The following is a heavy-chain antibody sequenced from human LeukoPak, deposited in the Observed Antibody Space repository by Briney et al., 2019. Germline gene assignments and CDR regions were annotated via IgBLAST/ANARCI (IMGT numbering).Heavy chain of an antibody. J-gene: IGHJ4*02. CDR1: GGSISSSNW. D-gene: IGHD1-26*01. CDR2: IYHSGST. V-gene: IGHV4-4*02. Sequence: SETLSLTCAVSGGSISSSNWWSWVRQPPGKGLEWIGEIYHSGSTNYNPSLKSRVTISVDKSKNQFSLKLSSVTAADTAVYYCAWTGIVGATNNDCWGQGTLVTVSS. CDR3: AWTGIVGATNNDC.